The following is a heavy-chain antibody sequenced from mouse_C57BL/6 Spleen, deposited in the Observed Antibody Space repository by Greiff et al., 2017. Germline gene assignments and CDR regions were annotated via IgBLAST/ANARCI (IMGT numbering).Heavy chain of an antibody. V-gene: IGHV1-59*01. CDR3: ARGGSSSAMDY. CDR2: IDPSDSYT. D-gene: IGHD1-1*01. Sequence: VQLQQPGAELVRPGTSVKLSCKASGYTFTSYWMHWVKQRPGQGLEWIGVIDPSDSYTNYNQKFKGKATLTVDTSSSTAYMQLSSLTSEDSAVYYWARGGSSSAMDYWGQGTSVTVSS. J-gene: IGHJ4*01. CDR1: GYTFTSYW.